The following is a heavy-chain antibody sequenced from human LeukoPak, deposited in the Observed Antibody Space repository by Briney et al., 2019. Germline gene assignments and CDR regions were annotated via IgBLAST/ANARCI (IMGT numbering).Heavy chain of an antibody. D-gene: IGHD2-15*01. Sequence: SETLSLTCAVNGGSFSGYYWSWIRQPPGKGLEWIGEINHSGSTNYNPSLKSRVTISVDTSKNQFSLKLSSVTAADTAVYYCARRRRPDIVVVVAATPYNWFDPWGQGTLVTVSS. CDR3: ARRRRPDIVVVVAATPYNWFDP. CDR1: GGSFSGYY. J-gene: IGHJ5*02. CDR2: INHSGST. V-gene: IGHV4-34*01.